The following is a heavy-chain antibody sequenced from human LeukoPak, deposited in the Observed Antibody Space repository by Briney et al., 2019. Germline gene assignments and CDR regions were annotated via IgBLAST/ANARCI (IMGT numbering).Heavy chain of an antibody. V-gene: IGHV4-34*01. Sequence: SETLSLTCAVYGGSFSGYYWSWIRQPPGKGLEWIGEINHSGSTNYNPSLKSRVTISVDTSKNQFSLKLSSVTAADTAVYYCARRGGRGYSYGYAGAFDYWGQGTLVTVSS. CDR3: ARRGGRGYSYGYAGAFDY. J-gene: IGHJ4*02. D-gene: IGHD5-18*01. CDR1: GGSFSGYY. CDR2: INHSGST.